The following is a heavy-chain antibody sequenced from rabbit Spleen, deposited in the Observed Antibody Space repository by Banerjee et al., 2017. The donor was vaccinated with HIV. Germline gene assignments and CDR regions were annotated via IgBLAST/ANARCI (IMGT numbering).Heavy chain of an antibody. CDR2: INASTGKP. Sequence: QEQLVESGGGLVQPEGSLTLTCKASGFSFSDRDVMCWVRQAPGKGLQWIACINASTGKPVYATWASGRFTISRTSSTTVTLQMTSLTAADTATYFCAGDLASVVGWNFGLWGQGTLVTVS. V-gene: IGHV1S45*01. CDR1: GFSFSDRDV. CDR3: AGDLASVVGWNFGL. D-gene: IGHD3-1*01. J-gene: IGHJ3*01.